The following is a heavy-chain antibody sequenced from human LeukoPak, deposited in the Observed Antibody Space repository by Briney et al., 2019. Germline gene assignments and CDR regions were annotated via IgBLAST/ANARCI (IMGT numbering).Heavy chain of an antibody. J-gene: IGHJ4*02. Sequence: GRSLRLSCAASGFTFSSYGMHWVRQAPGKGLEWVAVIWYDGSNKYYADSVKGRFTISRDNSKNTLYLQMNSLRAEDTAVYYCAKDRRYSSGWYDYWGQGTLVTVSS. CDR3: AKDRRYSSGWYDY. CDR1: GFTFSSYG. D-gene: IGHD6-19*01. CDR2: IWYDGSNK. V-gene: IGHV3-33*06.